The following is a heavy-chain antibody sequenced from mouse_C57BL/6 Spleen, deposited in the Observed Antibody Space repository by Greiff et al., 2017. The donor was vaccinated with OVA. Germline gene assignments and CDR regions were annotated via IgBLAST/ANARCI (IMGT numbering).Heavy chain of an antibody. D-gene: IGHD2-5*01. V-gene: IGHV1-69*01. CDR3: ARDLYYSNYSFAY. CDR2: IDPSDSYT. Sequence: QVQLQQPGAELVMPGASVKLSCKASGYTFTSYWMHWVKQRPGQGLEWIGEIDPSDSYTNYNQKFKGKSTLTVDKSSSTAYMQLSSLTSEDSAVYYCARDLYYSNYSFAYWGQGTLVTVSA. J-gene: IGHJ3*01. CDR1: GYTFTSYW.